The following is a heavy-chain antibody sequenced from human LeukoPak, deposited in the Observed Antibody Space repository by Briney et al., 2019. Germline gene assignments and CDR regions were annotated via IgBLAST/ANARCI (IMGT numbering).Heavy chain of an antibody. J-gene: IGHJ4*02. CDR1: GYTFTGYY. D-gene: IGHD5-12*01. V-gene: IGHV1-2*02. Sequence: ASVKVSCKASGYTFTGYYMHWVRQAPGQGLEWMGWINPNSGGTNYAQKFRGRVTMTRDTSISTAYMELSRLRSDDTAVYYCARGVTSFGYSGYHYFDYWGQGTLVTVSS. CDR2: INPNSGGT. CDR3: ARGVTSFGYSGYHYFDY.